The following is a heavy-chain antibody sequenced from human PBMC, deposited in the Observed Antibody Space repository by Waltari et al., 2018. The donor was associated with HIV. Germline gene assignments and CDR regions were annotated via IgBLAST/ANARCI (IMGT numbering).Heavy chain of an antibody. CDR1: GFDFSNLG. V-gene: IGHV3-33*08. CDR2: IWFDSSNK. Sequence: QVQLVESGGGVVQPGRSLSISCAASGFDFSNLGMHWVRQAPGKGLEWVGVIWFDSSNKYYGDSVKGRFTISRENSKKTVYLQMNSLRGEDTAVYYCARLTREGYNGGFDYWGQGTLVTVSS. D-gene: IGHD1-1*01. J-gene: IGHJ4*02. CDR3: ARLTREGYNGGFDY.